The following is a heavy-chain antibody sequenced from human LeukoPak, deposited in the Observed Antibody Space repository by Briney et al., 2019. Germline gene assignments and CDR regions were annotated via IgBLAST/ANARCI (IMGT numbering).Heavy chain of an antibody. CDR1: GDSVSNNSTT. Sequence: SQTLSLTCAISGDSVSNNSTTWNWIRQSPSRGLEWLGRTYYRSEWYNDYAVSVKSRITINPDTSRNQFSLQLNSVTPEDTAVYYCAKTENNWSYGMDVWGQGTTVTVSS. CDR3: AKTENNWSYGMDV. D-gene: IGHD1-20*01. J-gene: IGHJ6*02. CDR2: TYYRSEWYN. V-gene: IGHV6-1*01.